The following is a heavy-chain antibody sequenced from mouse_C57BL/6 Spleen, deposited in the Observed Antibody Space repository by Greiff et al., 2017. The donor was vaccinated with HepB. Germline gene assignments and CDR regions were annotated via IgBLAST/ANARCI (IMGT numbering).Heavy chain of an antibody. V-gene: IGHV1-59*01. CDR3: ARGDFDSYAMDY. J-gene: IGHJ4*01. CDR1: GYTFTSYW. CDR2: IDPSDSYT. D-gene: IGHD2-4*01. Sequence: QVHVKQPGAELVRPGTSVKLSCKASGYTFTSYWMHWVKQRPGQGLEWIGVIDPSDSYTNYNQKFKGKATLTVDTSSSTAYMQLSSLTSEDSAVYYCARGDFDSYAMDYWGQGTSVTVSS.